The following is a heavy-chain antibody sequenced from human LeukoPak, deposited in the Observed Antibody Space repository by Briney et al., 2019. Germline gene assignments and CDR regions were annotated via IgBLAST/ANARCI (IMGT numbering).Heavy chain of an antibody. CDR3: AKDLRPIRDGYNSRFPPDY. J-gene: IGHJ4*02. CDR2: ISGGGGST. V-gene: IGHV3-23*01. Sequence: GGSLRLSCAASGFTFSSYAMSWVRQAPGKGLEWVSAISGGGGSTYYADSVKGRFTISRDNSKNTLYLQMNSLRAEDTAVYYCAKDLRPIRDGYNSRFPPDYWGQGTLVTVSS. D-gene: IGHD5-24*01. CDR1: GFTFSSYA.